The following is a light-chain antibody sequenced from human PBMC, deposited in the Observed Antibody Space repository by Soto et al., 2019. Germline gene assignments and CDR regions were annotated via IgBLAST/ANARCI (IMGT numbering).Light chain of an antibody. J-gene: IGKJ4*01. CDR3: QQYDNLLAT. Sequence: DIQMTQSPSSLSASVGDRVTITCQASQDISIYLNWYQQKPGKAPKLLIYDASNLETGVPSRFSGGGSGTDFTFTISSLQPEDIATYYCQQYDNLLATFGGGTKVEIK. V-gene: IGKV1-33*01. CDR1: QDISIY. CDR2: DAS.